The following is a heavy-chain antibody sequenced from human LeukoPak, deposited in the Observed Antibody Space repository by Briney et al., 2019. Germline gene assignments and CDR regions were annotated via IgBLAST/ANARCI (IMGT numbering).Heavy chain of an antibody. Sequence: SQTLSLTCAISGDSASSYSAAWSWIRQSPSRGLEWLGRTYYRSKWYNDYAVSVKSRITINPDTSKNQFSLQLTFVTPEDTAVYYCARSGGHDAFDIWGQGKMVTVSS. CDR1: GDSASSYSAA. CDR2: TYYRSKWYN. D-gene: IGHD3-10*01. CDR3: ARSGGHDAFDI. J-gene: IGHJ3*02. V-gene: IGHV6-1*01.